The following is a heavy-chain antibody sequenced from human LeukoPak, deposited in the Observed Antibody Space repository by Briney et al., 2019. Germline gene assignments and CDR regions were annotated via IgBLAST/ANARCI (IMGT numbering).Heavy chain of an antibody. D-gene: IGHD3-10*01. J-gene: IGHJ6*04. CDR2: IYPGDSDN. V-gene: IGHV5-51*01. Sequence: GEALKTSLKCSGYIFTSYWIGLVRPVPGKGLGWMGIIYPGDSDNRYRRSFQGQVTISADKSISTAYRQWSSLKASDTAMYYCARHKLWFGELSMGGANYYGMDVWGKGTTVTVSS. CDR3: ARHKLWFGELSMGGANYYGMDV. CDR1: GYIFTSYW.